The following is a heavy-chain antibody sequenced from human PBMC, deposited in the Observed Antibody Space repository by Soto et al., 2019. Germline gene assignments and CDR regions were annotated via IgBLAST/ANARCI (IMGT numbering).Heavy chain of an antibody. V-gene: IGHV3-23*01. CDR1: GFTFSSYA. D-gene: IGHD2-15*01. CDR2: ITGSGGST. Sequence: EVQLLESGGGLVQPGGSLRLSCAASGFTFSSYAMSWVRQAPGKGLEWVSGITGSGGSTYYADSVKGRFTISRDKSRNTVNLQMTSLRAEDTAVYYCARGYCGGGSCDSPFDWGQGTLVTVSS. J-gene: IGHJ4*02. CDR3: ARGYCGGGSCDSPFD.